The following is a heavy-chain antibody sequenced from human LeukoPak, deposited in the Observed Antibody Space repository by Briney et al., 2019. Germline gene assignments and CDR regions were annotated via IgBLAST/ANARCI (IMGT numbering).Heavy chain of an antibody. Sequence: ASVKVSCKASGYTFTDYAVQWVRQAPGQRLEWMGWINAGNGKAKYSQKFQDRVTITRDTSATTAYLDLSSLRSEDTAVYYCARARWTSTATTYYLDYWGQGTLVTVSS. CDR1: GYTFTDYA. D-gene: IGHD4-17*01. V-gene: IGHV1-3*01. J-gene: IGHJ4*02. CDR3: ARARWTSTATTYYLDY. CDR2: INAGNGKA.